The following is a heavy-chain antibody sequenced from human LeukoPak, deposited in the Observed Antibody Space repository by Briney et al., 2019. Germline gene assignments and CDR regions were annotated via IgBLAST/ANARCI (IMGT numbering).Heavy chain of an antibody. CDR3: ARDGNYFDTTPNWFDT. CDR2: LWFDGSHQ. V-gene: IGHV3-33*01. CDR1: GFTFRTYG. D-gene: IGHD3-22*01. J-gene: IGHJ5*02. Sequence: GGSLRLSCAASGFTFRTYGMHWVRQTPGKGLEWVAFLWFDGSHQYYADSVRGRFIISRDNSNNTLYLQMNSLRADDTAVYYCARDGNYFDTTPNWFDTWGQGTLVTVSS.